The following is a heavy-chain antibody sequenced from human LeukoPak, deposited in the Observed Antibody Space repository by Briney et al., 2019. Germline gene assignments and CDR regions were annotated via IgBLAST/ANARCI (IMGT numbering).Heavy chain of an antibody. CDR2: IYYSGST. V-gene: IGHV4-59*01. J-gene: IGHJ6*03. D-gene: IGHD5-18*01. CDR1: GGSFSGYY. CDR3: ARAYSYGYYYYMDV. Sequence: SETLSLTCAVYGGSFSGYYWSWIRQPPGKGLEWIGYIYYSGSTNYNPSLKSRVTISVDTSKNQFSLKLSSVTAADTAVYYCARAYSYGYYYYMDVWGKGTTVTISS.